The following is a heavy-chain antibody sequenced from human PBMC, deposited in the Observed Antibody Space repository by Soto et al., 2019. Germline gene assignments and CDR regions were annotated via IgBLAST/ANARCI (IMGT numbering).Heavy chain of an antibody. J-gene: IGHJ5*02. CDR1: GYTFTSYG. D-gene: IGHD2-2*02. V-gene: IGHV1-18*04. CDR2: ISAYNGNT. CDR3: ARDREDYCSSTSCYIPVADP. Sequence: QVQLVQSGAEVKKPGASVKVSCKASGYTFTSYGISWVRQAPGQGLEWMGWISAYNGNTNYAQKLQGRVTMTTDTSTSTAHMELRSLRSDDTAVYYCARDREDYCSSTSCYIPVADPWGQGTLVTVSS.